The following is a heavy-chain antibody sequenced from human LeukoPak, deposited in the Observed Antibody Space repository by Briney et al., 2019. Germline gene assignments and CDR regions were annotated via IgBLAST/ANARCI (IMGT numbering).Heavy chain of an antibody. J-gene: IGHJ4*02. Sequence: PGGSLRLSCAASGFTFSDYHMFWIRQAPGKGLEWVSYISNSGNIIYYADSVKGRFTVSRDNAKDSLYLQMNSLRAEDTAVYYCARAVSADTAMVYFDYWGQGTLVTVSS. CDR1: GFTFSDYH. CDR2: ISNSGNII. V-gene: IGHV3-11*01. D-gene: IGHD5-18*01. CDR3: ARAVSADTAMVYFDY.